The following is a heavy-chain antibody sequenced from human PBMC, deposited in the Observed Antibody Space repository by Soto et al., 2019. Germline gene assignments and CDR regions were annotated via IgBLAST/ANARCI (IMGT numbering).Heavy chain of an antibody. CDR3: ARRLTWFFGVPYNWFDP. V-gene: IGHV3-7*01. Sequence: PGGSLRLSCAASGFTFSSYWMSWVRQAPGKGLEWAANIKQDGSEKYYVDSVKGRFTISRDNAKNSLYLQMNSLRAEDTAVYYCARRLTWFFGVPYNWFDPWGQGTLVTVSS. CDR1: GFTFSSYW. CDR2: IKQDGSEK. J-gene: IGHJ5*02. D-gene: IGHD3-3*01.